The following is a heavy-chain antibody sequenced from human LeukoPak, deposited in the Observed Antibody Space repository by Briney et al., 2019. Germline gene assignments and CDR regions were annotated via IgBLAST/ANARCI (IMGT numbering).Heavy chain of an antibody. CDR2: MNPNSGNT. CDR3: ARVHAGYSSSWYASPLDY. Sequence: GASVKVSCKASGYTFTSYDINWVRQATGQGLEWMGWMNPNSGNTGYAQKFQGRVTITRNTSISTAYMELSRLRSDDTAVYYCARVHAGYSSSWYASPLDYWGQGTLVTVSS. CDR1: GYTFTSYD. D-gene: IGHD6-13*01. V-gene: IGHV1-8*03. J-gene: IGHJ4*02.